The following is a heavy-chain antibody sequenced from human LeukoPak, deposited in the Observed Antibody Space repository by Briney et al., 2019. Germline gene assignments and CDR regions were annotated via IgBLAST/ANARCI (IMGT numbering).Heavy chain of an antibody. V-gene: IGHV1-2*02. CDR3: ARVGVGATIDY. CDR2: INPNSGGT. CDR1: GNTFTSYY. Sequence: ASVKVSCKASGNTFTSYYMHWVRQAPGQGLEWMGWINPNSGGTNYARKFQGRVTMTRDTSISTAYMELSRLRSDDTAVYYCARVGVGATIDYWGQGTLVTVSS. J-gene: IGHJ4*02. D-gene: IGHD1-26*01.